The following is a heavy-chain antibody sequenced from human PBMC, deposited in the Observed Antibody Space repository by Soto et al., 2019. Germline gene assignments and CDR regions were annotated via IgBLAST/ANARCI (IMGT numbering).Heavy chain of an antibody. J-gene: IGHJ6*02. D-gene: IGHD3-10*01. Sequence: PGECLKISCKGSGYSFTSYWIGWVRQLPGKGLEWMGIIFPGDSDTRYSPSFQGQVTISADRSISTAYLQWSSLKASDTAIYYCARQMARGVISYYYYGMDVWGQGTTVTVSS. V-gene: IGHV5-51*01. CDR3: ARQMARGVISYYYYGMDV. CDR1: GYSFTSYW. CDR2: IFPGDSDT.